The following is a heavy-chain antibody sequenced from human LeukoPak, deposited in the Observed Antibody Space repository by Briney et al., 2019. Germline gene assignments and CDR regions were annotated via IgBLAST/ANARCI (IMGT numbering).Heavy chain of an antibody. CDR2: IYYSGST. CDR1: GGSISSYY. J-gene: IGHJ3*02. CDR3: AREVGGDSSYAFDI. Sequence: SETLSLTCTVSGGSISSYYWSWIRQPPGKGLEWIGYIYYSGSTNYNPSLKSRVTISVDTSKNQFSLKLSSVTAADTAVYYCAREVGGDSSYAFDIWGQGTMVTVSS. V-gene: IGHV4-59*01. D-gene: IGHD3-22*01.